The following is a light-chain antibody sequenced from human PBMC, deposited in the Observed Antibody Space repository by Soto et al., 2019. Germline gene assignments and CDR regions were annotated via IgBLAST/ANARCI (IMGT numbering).Light chain of an antibody. V-gene: IGLV2-14*03. CDR2: DVS. J-gene: IGLJ2*01. CDR3: SSYSSSTTLL. Sequence: QSVLTQPASVSGSPGQSITISCTGTSSDVGGFNYVSWYQQHPGKAPKLMIYDVSNRPSGVSNRLSGSKSGHTASLTISGLQAEDEADYYCSSYSSSTTLLFGGGTKLTVL. CDR1: SSDVGGFNY.